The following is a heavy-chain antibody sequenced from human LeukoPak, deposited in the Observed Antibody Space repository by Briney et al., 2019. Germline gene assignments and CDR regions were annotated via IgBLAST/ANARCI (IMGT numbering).Heavy chain of an antibody. V-gene: IGHV3-48*04. CDR2: ISSSSSTI. J-gene: IGHJ5*02. CDR1: GFTFSSYS. Sequence: GGSLRLSCAASGFTFSSYSMNWVRQAPGKGLEWVLYISSSSSTIYYSDSVKGRFTISRDNAKNSLYLQMNSLRAEDTAVYYCARRGHSGYDFWFDPWGQGTLVTVSS. D-gene: IGHD5-12*01. CDR3: ARRGHSGYDFWFDP.